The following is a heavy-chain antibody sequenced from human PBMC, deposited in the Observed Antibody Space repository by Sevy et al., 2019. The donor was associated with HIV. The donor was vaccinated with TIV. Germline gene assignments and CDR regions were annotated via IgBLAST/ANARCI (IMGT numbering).Heavy chain of an antibody. CDR3: ARDAGYSTDWYPSDY. D-gene: IGHD6-19*01. V-gene: IGHV3-30-3*01. Sequence: GGSLRLSCAASEFMFSTYAMHWVRQAPGKGLEWVAVISYDGSRHYYADSVKGQFTISRDNSKNTLFLQMNSLRLEDTAFYYCARDAGYSTDWYPSDYWGQGTLVTVSS. CDR1: EFMFSTYA. J-gene: IGHJ4*02. CDR2: ISYDGSRH.